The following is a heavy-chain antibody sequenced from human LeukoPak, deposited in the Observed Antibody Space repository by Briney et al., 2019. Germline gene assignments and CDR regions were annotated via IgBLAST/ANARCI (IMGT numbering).Heavy chain of an antibody. Sequence: GGSLRLSCAASGFTVSSNYMSWVRQAPGKGLEWVSVIYSGGSTYYADSVKGRFTISRDNSKNTMYLQMNSLRAADTAVYYCASSDYYGSATYSADYWGQGTLVTVSS. CDR2: IYSGGST. J-gene: IGHJ4*02. D-gene: IGHD3-10*01. CDR3: ASSDYYGSATYSADY. CDR1: GFTVSSNY. V-gene: IGHV3-53*01.